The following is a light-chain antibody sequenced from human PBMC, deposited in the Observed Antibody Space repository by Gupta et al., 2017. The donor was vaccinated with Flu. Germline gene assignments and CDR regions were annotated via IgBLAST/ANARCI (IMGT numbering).Light chain of an antibody. CDR3: HQYNNWPPYS. CDR1: QSVSNN. J-gene: IGKJ2*03. V-gene: IGKV3-15*01. Sequence: EIVMTQSPATLSVSPGERATLSCRASQSVSNNLAWYQQKFGQAPRLLIYGAPTRATGTPARFSGSGSGTEFTLTISSLQPEDLAVYFCHQYNNWPPYSFGQGTKLEIK. CDR2: GAP.